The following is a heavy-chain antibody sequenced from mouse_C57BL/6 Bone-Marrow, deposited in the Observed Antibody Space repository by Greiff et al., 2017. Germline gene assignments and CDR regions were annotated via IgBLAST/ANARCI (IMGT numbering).Heavy chain of an antibody. CDR2: IHPNSGST. J-gene: IGHJ4*01. CDR1: GYTFTSYW. CDR3: ARLGNYGGSMDY. Sequence: QVQLQQPGAELVKPGASVKLSCKASGYTFTSYWMHWVKQRPGQGLEWIGMIHPNSGSTNYNEKFKSKATLTVDKSSRTAYMQLSSLTSEDSAVYYCARLGNYGGSMDYWCQGTSVTVSS. D-gene: IGHD1-1*02. V-gene: IGHV1-64*01.